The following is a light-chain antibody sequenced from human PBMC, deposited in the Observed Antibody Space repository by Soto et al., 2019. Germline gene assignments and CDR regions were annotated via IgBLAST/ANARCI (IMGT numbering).Light chain of an antibody. J-gene: IGKJ1*01. CDR2: GAS. Sequence: EIVMTQSPATLPVSPGERATLSCRASQSVSSNLAWYQQKPGQAPRLLIYGASTRATGMPARFSGSGSGTEFSLTISSLRSGDFAVYYCQQYNNWPPGTFGQGTKVEIK. CDR1: QSVSSN. V-gene: IGKV3-15*01. CDR3: QQYNNWPPGT.